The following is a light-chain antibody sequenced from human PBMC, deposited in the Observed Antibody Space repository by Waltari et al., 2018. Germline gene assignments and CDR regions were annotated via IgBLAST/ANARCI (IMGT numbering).Light chain of an antibody. CDR2: ADS. CDR1: RGSLASNF. J-gene: IGLJ3*02. CDR3: QSYDSSTNGV. Sequence: NFVLTQPHSVSESPGKTVTISCTRSRGSLASNFVQWYQQRPGSAPTPVLYADSHRPSGVPDRFSGSVDSSSTSAYLTISGLKTEDEADYFCQSYDSSTNGVFGGGTKLTVL. V-gene: IGLV6-57*04.